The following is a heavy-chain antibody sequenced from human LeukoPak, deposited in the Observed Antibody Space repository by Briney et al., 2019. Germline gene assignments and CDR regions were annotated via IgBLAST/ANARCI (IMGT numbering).Heavy chain of an antibody. CDR1: GYSFTSYW. CDR3: ALTDPYSSGWYYFDY. J-gene: IGHJ4*02. D-gene: IGHD6-19*01. CDR2: IYPGDSDT. V-gene: IGHV5-51*01. Sequence: GESLKISCKGSGYSFTSYWIGWVRQMRGKGLEWMGIIYPGDSDTRYSPSFRGQVTISADKSISTAYLQWSSLKASDTAMYYCALTDPYSSGWYYFDYWGQGTLVTVSS.